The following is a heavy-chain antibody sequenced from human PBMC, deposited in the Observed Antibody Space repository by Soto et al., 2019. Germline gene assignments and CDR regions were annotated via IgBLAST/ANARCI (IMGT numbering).Heavy chain of an antibody. Sequence: QVQLVQSGAEVKKPGSSVKVSCKASGGTFSSYAISWVRQAPGQGLEWRGGIIPIFGTANYAQTFQGRVTSTADESTSKAYMELSRVRSEDTDVYYCARDRPVYSSPWSWFDPWGQGTLVTVAS. CDR3: ARDRPVYSSPWSWFDP. CDR2: IIPIFGTA. J-gene: IGHJ5*02. D-gene: IGHD6-13*01. V-gene: IGHV1-69*01. CDR1: GGTFSSYA.